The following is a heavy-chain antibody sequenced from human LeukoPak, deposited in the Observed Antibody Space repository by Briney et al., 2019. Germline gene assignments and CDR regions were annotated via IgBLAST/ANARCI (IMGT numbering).Heavy chain of an antibody. CDR2: IYHSGST. D-gene: IGHD6-13*01. CDR3: ARVRYSRYKKLTYYYYYYMDV. V-gene: IGHV4-34*01. J-gene: IGHJ6*03. CDR1: GGSFSGYY. Sequence: SETLSLTCAVYGGSFSGYYWSWIRQPPGKGLEWIGEIYHSGSTNYNPSLKSRVTISVDKSKNQFSLKLSSVTAADTAVYYCARVRYSRYKKLTYYYYYYMDVWGKGTTVTVSS.